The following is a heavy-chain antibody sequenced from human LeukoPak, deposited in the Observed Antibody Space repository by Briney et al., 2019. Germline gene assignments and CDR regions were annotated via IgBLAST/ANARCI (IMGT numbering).Heavy chain of an antibody. D-gene: IGHD2-2*01. CDR1: GFTFSSYA. V-gene: IGHV3-23*01. CDR3: AKSLDGPPSAPFDY. Sequence: GGSLRLSCAATGFTFSSYAMSWVRQAPGKGLEWVSAISGSGGSTYYADSVKGRFTISRDNSKNTLYLQMNSLRAEDTAVYYCAKSLDGPPSAPFDYWGQGTLVTVSS. J-gene: IGHJ4*02. CDR2: ISGSGGST.